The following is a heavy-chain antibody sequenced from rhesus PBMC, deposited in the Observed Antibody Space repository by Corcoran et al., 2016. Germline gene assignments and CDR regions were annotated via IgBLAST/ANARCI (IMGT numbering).Heavy chain of an antibody. V-gene: IGHV3-30*02. CDR1: GSTFRVFW. J-gene: IGHJ4*01. CDR2: IERKADGEPT. CDR3: TTDKVGGAFDH. D-gene: IGHD1-44*02. Sequence: EVLLVESGAGLVQTGGSLRLSLASSGSTFRVFWMSWVRHAPGKGLEGVARIERKADGEPTNYAASVKGRFTISRDDSKNTLYLQMDSLKTEDTAVYYCTTDKVGGAFDHWGQGVLVTVSS.